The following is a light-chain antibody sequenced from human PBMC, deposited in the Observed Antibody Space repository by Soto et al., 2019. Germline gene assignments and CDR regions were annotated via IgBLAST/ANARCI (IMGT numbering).Light chain of an antibody. Sequence: IVLTQSPGSLSLSPGERATLSCRASQSVTSNYFAWYQQKPGQAPRLLIYGASSRATGIADRFSGSGSGTDFTLTISRPEPEDFAVYYCQQYGSFTWTFGQGTKVDIX. V-gene: IGKV3-20*01. J-gene: IGKJ1*01. CDR2: GAS. CDR1: QSVTSNY. CDR3: QQYGSFTWT.